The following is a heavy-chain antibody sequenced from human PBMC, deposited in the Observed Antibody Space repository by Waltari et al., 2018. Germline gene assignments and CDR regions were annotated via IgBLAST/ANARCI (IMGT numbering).Heavy chain of an antibody. V-gene: IGHV1-69*08. J-gene: IGHJ3*02. Sequence: QVQLVQSGAEVKKPGSSVKVSCKASGGTFSSYTISWVRQAPGQGLEWMGRIIPILGRANYAQKFQCRVTITANKSTSTAYMELSSLRSEDTAVYYCARARSNSAFDIWGQGTMVTVSS. D-gene: IGHD4-4*01. CDR1: GGTFSSYT. CDR3: ARARSNSAFDI. CDR2: IIPILGRA.